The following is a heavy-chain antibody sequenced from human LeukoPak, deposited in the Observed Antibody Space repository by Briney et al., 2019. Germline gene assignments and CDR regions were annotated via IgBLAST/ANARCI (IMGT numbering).Heavy chain of an antibody. CDR2: INSDGSST. CDR3: AKDRYSPGVYYYMDV. CDR1: GFTFSSYW. V-gene: IGHV3-74*01. Sequence: PGGSLRLSCAASGFTFSSYWMHWVRQAPGKGLVWVSCINSDGSSTSYADSVKGRFTISRDNAKNTLYLQMNSLRAEDTAVYYCAKDRYSPGVYYYMDVWGKGTTVTVSS. J-gene: IGHJ6*03. D-gene: IGHD3-16*02.